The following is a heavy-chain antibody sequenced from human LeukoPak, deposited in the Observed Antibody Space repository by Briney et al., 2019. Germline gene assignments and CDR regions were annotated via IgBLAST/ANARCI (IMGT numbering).Heavy chain of an antibody. J-gene: IGHJ3*02. Sequence: ASVKVSWKASGYTFSSYALHWVRQAPGQRLECMGWINPGNGYTEYSQKFQGRVTMTRDTSANTAYMELSSLRSEDTAVYYCTRDQVVRGVISAFDIRGQGTMVTISS. V-gene: IGHV1-3*01. CDR1: GYTFSSYA. CDR2: INPGNGYT. D-gene: IGHD3-10*01. CDR3: TRDQVVRGVISAFDI.